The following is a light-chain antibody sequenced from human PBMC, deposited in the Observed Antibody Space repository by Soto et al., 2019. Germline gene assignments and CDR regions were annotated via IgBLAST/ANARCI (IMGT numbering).Light chain of an antibody. CDR2: EVS. Sequence: QSALTQPASVSGSPGQSITISCTGTSSDVGAYNYVSWYQHHPGKAPKLMIYEVSNRPSGVSNRFSGSKSGNTASLTISGLQAEDEADYYCSSYSSSRDVFFGGGTKLTVL. V-gene: IGLV2-14*01. J-gene: IGLJ2*01. CDR3: SSYSSSRDVF. CDR1: SSDVGAYNY.